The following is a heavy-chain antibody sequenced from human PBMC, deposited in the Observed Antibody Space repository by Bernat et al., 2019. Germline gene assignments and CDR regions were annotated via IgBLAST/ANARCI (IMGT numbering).Heavy chain of an antibody. J-gene: IGHJ3*02. Sequence: QVQLVESGGGVVQPGRSLRLSCAASGFTFSSYAMHWVRQAPGKGLEWVAVISYDGSNKDCADSVKGRFTISRDNSKNTLYLQMNSLRAEDTAVYYCARTGNHRGTVTTTEDAFDIWGQGTMVTVSS. CDR3: ARTGNHRGTVTTTEDAFDI. CDR1: GFTFSSYA. D-gene: IGHD4-17*01. CDR2: ISYDGSNK. V-gene: IGHV3-30-3*01.